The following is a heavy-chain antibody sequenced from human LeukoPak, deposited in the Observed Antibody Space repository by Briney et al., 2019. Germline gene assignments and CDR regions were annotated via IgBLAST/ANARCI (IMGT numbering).Heavy chain of an antibody. Sequence: GGSLRLSCAASGFTFNSYAMSWVRQAPGKGLEWVSTISGTGGSTYYADSVKGRFTISRDNSKNTLYLQMNSLRAEDTAVYYCAKGREFRGVRYYFDYWGQGTLVTVSS. CDR1: GFTFNSYA. J-gene: IGHJ4*02. CDR2: ISGTGGST. V-gene: IGHV3-23*01. CDR3: AKGREFRGVRYYFDY. D-gene: IGHD3-10*01.